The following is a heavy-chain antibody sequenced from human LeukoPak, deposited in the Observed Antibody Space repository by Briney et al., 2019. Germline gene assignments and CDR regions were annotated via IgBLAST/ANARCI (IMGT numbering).Heavy chain of an antibody. D-gene: IGHD3-10*01. Sequence: ASVKVSCKASGYTFTSYAMHWVRQAPGQRLEWMGWINAGNGNTKYSQKFQGRVTITRDTSASTAYMELSSLRSEDTAVYYCAKLPGNVLSEGSGSSNAFDIWGQGTMVTVSS. V-gene: IGHV1-3*01. CDR2: INAGNGNT. CDR1: GYTFTSYA. J-gene: IGHJ3*02. CDR3: AKLPGNVLSEGSGSSNAFDI.